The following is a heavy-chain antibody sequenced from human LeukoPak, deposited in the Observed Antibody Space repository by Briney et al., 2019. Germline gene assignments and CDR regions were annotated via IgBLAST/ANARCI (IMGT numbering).Heavy chain of an antibody. J-gene: IGHJ6*02. D-gene: IGHD2-8*01. Sequence: PGGSLRLSCAASGFTFSDYYMSWIRQAPGKGLEWVSYISSSGSTIYYADSVKGRFTISRDNAKNSLYLQMNSLRAEDTAVYYCARDGDIVLMVYARREYGMDVWAKGPRSPSP. CDR1: GFTFSDYY. CDR2: ISSSGSTI. V-gene: IGHV3-11*01. CDR3: ARDGDIVLMVYARREYGMDV.